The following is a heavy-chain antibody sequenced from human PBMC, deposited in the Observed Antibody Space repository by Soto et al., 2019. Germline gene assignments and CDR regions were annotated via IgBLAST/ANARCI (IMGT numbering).Heavy chain of an antibody. CDR3: ARDYKRLRAGTRGASDYYYGMDV. Sequence: GSLRLSCAASGFTFSSYWMSWVRQAPGKGLEWVANIKQDGSEKYYVDSVKGRFTISRDNAKNSLYLQMNSLRAEDTAVYYCARDYKRLRAGTRGASDYYYGMDVWGQGTTVTVSS. CDR2: IKQDGSEK. D-gene: IGHD1-1*01. CDR1: GFTFSSYW. J-gene: IGHJ6*02. V-gene: IGHV3-7*01.